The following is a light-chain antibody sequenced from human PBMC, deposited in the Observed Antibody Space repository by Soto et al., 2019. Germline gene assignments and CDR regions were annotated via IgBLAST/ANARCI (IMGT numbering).Light chain of an antibody. V-gene: IGKV3D-15*01. CDR2: DAS. J-gene: IGKJ4*01. CDR3: QQYYHWPVT. CDR1: QSISNY. Sequence: EIVLTQSPATLSLSPGERATLSCRASQSISNYLAWYQQKPGQAPRLLIYDASNRATGIPARFSGSGSGTEFTLTVDTLQSEDIAIYYCQQYYHWPVTFGGGTKVDIK.